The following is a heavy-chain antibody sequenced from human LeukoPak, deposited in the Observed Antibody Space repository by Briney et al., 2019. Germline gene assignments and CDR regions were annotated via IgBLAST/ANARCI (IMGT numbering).Heavy chain of an antibody. Sequence: GGSLRLSCAASGFTFSNYAMSWVRQAPGKGLEWVSSISGSGDTTFYADSVKGRFTISRDNSKNTLNLQMNGLRAEDTAVYYCAKAPSAGYVGWYIDYCGQGTLVPVSS. CDR2: ISGSGDTT. D-gene: IGHD6-19*01. CDR3: AKAPSAGYVGWYIDY. V-gene: IGHV3-23*01. J-gene: IGHJ4*02. CDR1: GFTFSNYA.